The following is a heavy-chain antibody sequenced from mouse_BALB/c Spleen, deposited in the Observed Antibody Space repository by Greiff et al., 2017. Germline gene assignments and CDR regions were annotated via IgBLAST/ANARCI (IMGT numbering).Heavy chain of an antibody. CDR3: AREGFYGNYGGDAMDY. CDR2: ISDGGSYT. J-gene: IGHJ4*01. D-gene: IGHD2-1*01. V-gene: IGHV5-4*02. Sequence: EVQVVESGGGLVKPGGSLKLSCAASGFTFSDYYMYWVRQTPEKRLEWVATISDGGSYTYYPDSVKGRFTISRDNAKNNLYLQMSSLKSEDTAMYYCAREGFYGNYGGDAMDYWGQGTSVTVSS. CDR1: GFTFSDYY.